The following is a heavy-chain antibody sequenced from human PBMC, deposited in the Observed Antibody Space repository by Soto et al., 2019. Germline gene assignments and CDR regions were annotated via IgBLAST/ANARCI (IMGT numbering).Heavy chain of an antibody. CDR2: ITGIDGRT. CDR1: GFTFGNYA. Sequence: GGSLRLSCVGSGFTFGNYAMSWVRQAPGKGLEWVSSITGIDGRTYYADSVRGRFTISRDNPKNTLYLQMNNLRAEDTAMFYCAKDRGPYCSGGICYPPSWFDPWGQGTQVTVSS. CDR3: AKDRGPYCSGGICYPPSWFDP. V-gene: IGHV3-23*01. D-gene: IGHD2-15*01. J-gene: IGHJ5*02.